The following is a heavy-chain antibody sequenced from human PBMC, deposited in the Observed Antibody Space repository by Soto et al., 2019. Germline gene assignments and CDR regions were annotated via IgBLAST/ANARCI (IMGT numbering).Heavy chain of an antibody. CDR2: IYYSGST. CDR3: ARDTRGDFWSGYPV. V-gene: IGHV4-59*01. J-gene: IGHJ6*02. Sequence: SETLSLTCTVSGGSISSYYWSWIRQPPGKGLEWIGYIYYSGSTNYNPSLKSRVTISVDTSKNQFSLKLSSVTAADTAVYYCARDTRGDFWSGYPVWGQGTTVTVSS. D-gene: IGHD3-3*01. CDR1: GGSISSYY.